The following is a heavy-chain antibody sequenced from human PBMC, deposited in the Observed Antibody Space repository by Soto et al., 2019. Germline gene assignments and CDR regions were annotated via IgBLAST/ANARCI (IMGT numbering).Heavy chain of an antibody. J-gene: IGHJ4*02. CDR1: GYTFTSYA. CDR3: ARPPPFKDPLEDSSGWYYFDY. CDR2: INAGNGNT. D-gene: IGHD6-19*01. V-gene: IGHV1-3*01. Sequence: QVQLVQSGAEVKKPGASVKVSCKASGYTFTSYAMHWVRQAPGQRLEWMGWINAGNGNTKYSQKFQGRVTITRDTSASTAYMELSSLRSEDTAVYYCARPPPFKDPLEDSSGWYYFDYWGQGTLVTVSS.